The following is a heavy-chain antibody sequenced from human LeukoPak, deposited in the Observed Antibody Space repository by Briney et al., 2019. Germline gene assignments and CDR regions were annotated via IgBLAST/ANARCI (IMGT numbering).Heavy chain of an antibody. Sequence: GGSLRLSCAASGFTFSSYSMNWVRQAPGKGLECVTYISSSSSTIYYADSVKGRFTISRDNAKNSLYLQMNSLRAEDTAVYYCARVSTAARLGYYYMDVWGKGTTVTVSS. D-gene: IGHD6-6*01. CDR3: ARVSTAARLGYYYMDV. CDR1: GFTFSSYS. V-gene: IGHV3-48*01. J-gene: IGHJ6*03. CDR2: ISSSSSTI.